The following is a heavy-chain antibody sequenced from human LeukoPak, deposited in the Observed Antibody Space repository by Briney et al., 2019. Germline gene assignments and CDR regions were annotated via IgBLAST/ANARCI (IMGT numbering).Heavy chain of an antibody. CDR1: GFTVSSNY. D-gene: IGHD2-2*01. CDR3: SRLCSSSSCYLGVRGDY. Sequence: GGSLRLSCAASGFTVSSNYMSWVRQAPGKGLEWVANIKPDGSEKYYVDSVKGRFTMSRDNAKNSLYLQMNSLRAEDTAVYYCSRLCSSSSCYLGVRGDYWGQGTPVTVSS. CDR2: IKPDGSEK. V-gene: IGHV3-7*01. J-gene: IGHJ4*02.